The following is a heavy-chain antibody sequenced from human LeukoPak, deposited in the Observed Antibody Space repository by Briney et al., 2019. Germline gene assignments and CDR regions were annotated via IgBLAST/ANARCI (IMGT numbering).Heavy chain of an antibody. Sequence: PGGSLRLSCEASGFTFRSYWMSWVRQAPGKGLEWVANIKEDGSDKYYVDSVKGRFTISRDNAKNSLYLQMNSLRAEDTAVYYCARDSGSSFFDYWGQGTLVTVSS. CDR3: ARDSGSSFFDY. CDR2: IKEDGSDK. V-gene: IGHV3-7*01. D-gene: IGHD1-26*01. CDR1: GFTFRSYW. J-gene: IGHJ4*02.